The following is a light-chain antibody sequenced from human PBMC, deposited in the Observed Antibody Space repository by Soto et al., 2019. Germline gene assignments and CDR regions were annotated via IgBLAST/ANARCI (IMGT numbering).Light chain of an antibody. CDR3: QQRHNWPIP. Sequence: EIVLTQSPATLSLSPGERATLSCRTSQTIRGLLNWYQQRPGQAPRLLIYDTSNRATDIPARVSGSGSGTDFILNISSLDPEDFGVYFCQQRHNWPIPFGQGTRLDIK. CDR2: DTS. V-gene: IGKV3-11*01. CDR1: QTIRGL. J-gene: IGKJ5*01.